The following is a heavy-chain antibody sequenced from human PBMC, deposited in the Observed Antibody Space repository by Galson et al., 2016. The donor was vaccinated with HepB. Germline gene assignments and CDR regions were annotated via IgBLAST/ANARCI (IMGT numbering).Heavy chain of an antibody. CDR2: ISTFNGKT. Sequence: SCKASGYMFISYGISWVRQAPGQGLEWMGWISTFNGKTDFARKFQGRVTMTTDTSTNTALMDLRSLRSDDTAVYYCARGVGGVGDYSEGYYYHYYMDVWGTGTTVTVTS. CDR3: ARGVGGVGDYSEGYYYHYYMDV. V-gene: IGHV1-18*04. D-gene: IGHD3-16*01. J-gene: IGHJ6*03. CDR1: GYMFISYG.